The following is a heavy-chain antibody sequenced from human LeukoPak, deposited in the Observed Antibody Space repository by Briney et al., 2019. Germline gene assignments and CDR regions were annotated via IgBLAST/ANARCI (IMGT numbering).Heavy chain of an antibody. CDR2: IYHSGST. J-gene: IGHJ6*02. CDR3: ARSPGYCSSTSCYYYYGMDV. Sequence: SETLSLTCTVSGGSISSYYWSWIRQPPGKGLEWIGYIYHSGSTYYNPSLKSRVTISVDRSKNQFSLKLSSVTAADTAVYYCARSPGYCSSTSCYYYYGMDVWGQGTTVTVSS. CDR1: GGSISSYY. V-gene: IGHV4-59*12. D-gene: IGHD2-2*01.